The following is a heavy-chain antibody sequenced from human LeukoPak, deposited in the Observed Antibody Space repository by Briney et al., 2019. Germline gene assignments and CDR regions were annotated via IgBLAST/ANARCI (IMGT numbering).Heavy chain of an antibody. CDR2: ISSSSSYT. Sequence: GGSLRLSCAASGFTFSDYYMSWIRQAPGKGLEWVSYISSSSSYTNHADSVKGRFTISRDNAKNSLYLQMNSLRAEDTAVYYCARDRYCSSTSCYGQAFDIWGQGTMVTVSS. V-gene: IGHV3-11*06. J-gene: IGHJ3*02. CDR1: GFTFSDYY. CDR3: ARDRYCSSTSCYGQAFDI. D-gene: IGHD2-2*01.